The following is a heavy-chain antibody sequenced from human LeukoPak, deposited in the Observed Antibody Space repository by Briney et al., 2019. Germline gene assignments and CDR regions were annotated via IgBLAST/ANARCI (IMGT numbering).Heavy chain of an antibody. Sequence: PGGSLRLSCAASGFTFSSYAMTWVRQTPGKGLEWVSSVSGSGGGTYYADSVKGRFTISRDNSKNTLNLQMNSLRVEDTAVYYCAKDLLRAAAAPDYWGQGTLVTVSS. V-gene: IGHV3-23*01. CDR2: VSGSGGGT. J-gene: IGHJ4*02. CDR3: AKDLLRAAAAPDY. D-gene: IGHD6-13*01. CDR1: GFTFSSYA.